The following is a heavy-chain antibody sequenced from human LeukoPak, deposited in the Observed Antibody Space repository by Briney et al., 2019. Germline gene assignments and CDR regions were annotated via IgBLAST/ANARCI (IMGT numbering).Heavy chain of an antibody. CDR2: IYYSGST. D-gene: IGHD6-13*01. CDR1: GGSVSSSSYF. Sequence: SETLSLTCTVSGGSVSSSSYFWGWIRQPPGKGLEWIGYIYYSGSTNYNPSLKSRVTISVDTSKNQFSLKLSSVTAADTAVYYCARQQQLGLGGMDVWGQGTTVTVSS. CDR3: ARQQQLGLGGMDV. V-gene: IGHV4-61*05. J-gene: IGHJ6*02.